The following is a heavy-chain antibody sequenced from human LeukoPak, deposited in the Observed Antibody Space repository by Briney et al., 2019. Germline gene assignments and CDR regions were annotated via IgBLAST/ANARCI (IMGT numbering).Heavy chain of an antibody. V-gene: IGHV1-8*01. CDR2: MNPNSGNT. CDR3: ASLRLATGDYYGMDV. CDR1: GYIFTSYD. J-gene: IGHJ6*02. D-gene: IGHD7-27*01. Sequence: ASVNVSCKASGYIFTSYDINWVRQATGQGLEWMGWMNPNSGNTGYAQKFQGRVTMTRNTSISTAYMELSSLRSEDTAVYYCASLRLATGDYYGMDVWGQGTTVTVSS.